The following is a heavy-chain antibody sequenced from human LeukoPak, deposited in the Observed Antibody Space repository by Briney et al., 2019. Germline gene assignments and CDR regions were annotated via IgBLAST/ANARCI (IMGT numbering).Heavy chain of an antibody. D-gene: IGHD3-9*01. Sequence: SQTLSLTCAVSGGSISSGGYSWSWIRQPPGKGLEWIGYIYHSGSTYYNPSLKSRVTISVDRSKNQFPLKLSSVTAADTAVYYCARTSYDIWTGYYAYFDYWGQGTLVTVSS. V-gene: IGHV4-30-2*01. CDR2: IYHSGST. CDR3: ARTSYDIWTGYYAYFDY. J-gene: IGHJ4*02. CDR1: GGSISSGGYS.